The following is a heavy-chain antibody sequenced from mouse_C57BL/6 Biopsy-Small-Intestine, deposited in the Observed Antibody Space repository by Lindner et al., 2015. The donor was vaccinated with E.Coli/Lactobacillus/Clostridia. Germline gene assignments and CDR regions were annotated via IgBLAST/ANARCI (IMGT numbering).Heavy chain of an antibody. CDR2: INAKSGGT. Sequence: SVKVSCKTSGHTFNADDIHWVRQAPGQGLEWMGWINAKSGGTNYAQKFQGRVTMTRDTSISTVYMELRRLRSDDTAVYYCARDLNPGNENGNRALDIWGQGTMVTVS. CDR3: ARDLNPGNENGNRALDI. J-gene: IGHJ3*01. CDR1: GHTFNADD. V-gene: IGHV1-72*04. D-gene: IGHD3-3*01.